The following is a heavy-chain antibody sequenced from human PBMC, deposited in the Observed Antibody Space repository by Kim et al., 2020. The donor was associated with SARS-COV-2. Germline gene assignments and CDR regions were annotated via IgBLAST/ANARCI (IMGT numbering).Heavy chain of an antibody. J-gene: IGHJ6*02. CDR3: GRDMDV. CDR1: GFTFSNYW. V-gene: IGHV3-7*03. CDR2: IDQDGSQK. Sequence: GSLRLSCAASGFTFSNYWMSWVRQAPGKGLEWVANIDQDGSQKYYVDSVKGRFTISRDNAKNSLYLQMNSLRAEDTAIYYCGRDMDVWGQGTTVTVSS.